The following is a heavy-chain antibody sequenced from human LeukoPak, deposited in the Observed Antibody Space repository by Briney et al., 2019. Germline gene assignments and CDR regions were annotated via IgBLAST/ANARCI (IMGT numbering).Heavy chain of an antibody. D-gene: IGHD3-10*02. CDR3: ARGALHVFDY. CDR2: ISGSGGST. Sequence: GGSLRLSCAASGFTFSSYAMSWVRQAPGKGLEWVSAISGSGGSTYYADSVKGRFTISRDNAKNSLFLQMNTLTVEDTAVCYCARGALHVFDYWGQGTPVTVSS. J-gene: IGHJ4*02. V-gene: IGHV3-23*01. CDR1: GFTFSSYA.